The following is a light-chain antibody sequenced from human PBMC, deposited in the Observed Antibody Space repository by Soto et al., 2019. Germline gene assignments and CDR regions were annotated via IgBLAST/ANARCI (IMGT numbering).Light chain of an antibody. J-gene: IGKJ1*01. CDR1: QSISSW. CDR2: KAS. Sequence: DIQMTQSPSSLSAVVGDRFTITCRASQSISSWLSWYQQKPGQAPKLLXYKASSLESGVPSRFRGSGSGTEFTLTISSLPPDDFETYYCQQYNSYSWTFGQGTKVDIK. CDR3: QQYNSYSWT. V-gene: IGKV1-5*03.